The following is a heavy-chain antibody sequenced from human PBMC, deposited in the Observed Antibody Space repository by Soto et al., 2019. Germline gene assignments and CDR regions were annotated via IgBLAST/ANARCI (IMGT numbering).Heavy chain of an antibody. J-gene: IGHJ4*02. CDR1: GGSISSYY. CDR3: ARSARSDSGSYYYYFDY. Sequence: PSETLSLTCTVSGGSISSYYWSWIRQPPGKGLEWIGYIHYSGSTNYNPSLKSRVTISVDTSKNQFSLKLSSVTAADTAVYYCARSARSDSGSYYYYFDYWGQGTLVTVSS. CDR2: IHYSGST. V-gene: IGHV4-59*01. D-gene: IGHD1-26*01.